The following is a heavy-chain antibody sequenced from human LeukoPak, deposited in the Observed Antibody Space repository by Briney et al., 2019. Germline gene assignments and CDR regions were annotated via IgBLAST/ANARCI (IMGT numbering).Heavy chain of an antibody. Sequence: ASVKVSRKVSGYTLTELSMHWVRQAPGKGLEWMGGFDPEDGETIYAQKFQGRVTMTEDTSTDTAYMELSSLRSEDTAVYYCATGPIVAVSNGYNYWGQATLVTVSA. D-gene: IGHD6-13*01. CDR3: ATGPIVAVSNGYNY. V-gene: IGHV1-24*01. CDR2: FDPEDGET. CDR1: GYTLTELS. J-gene: IGHJ4*02.